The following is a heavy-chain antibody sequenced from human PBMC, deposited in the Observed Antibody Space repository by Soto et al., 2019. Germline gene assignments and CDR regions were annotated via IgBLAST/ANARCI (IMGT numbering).Heavy chain of an antibody. D-gene: IGHD3-3*01. V-gene: IGHV4-31*03. J-gene: IGHJ4*02. CDR1: GGSISSGGYY. CDR3: ARDRTYYDFWSGYPNVGYFDY. CDR2: IYYSGST. Sequence: PSETLSLTCTVSGGSISSGGYYWSWIRQHPGKGLEWIGYIYYSGSTYYNPSLKSRVTISVDTSKNQSSLKLSSVTAADTAVYYCARDRTYYDFWSGYPNVGYFDYWGQGTLVTVSS.